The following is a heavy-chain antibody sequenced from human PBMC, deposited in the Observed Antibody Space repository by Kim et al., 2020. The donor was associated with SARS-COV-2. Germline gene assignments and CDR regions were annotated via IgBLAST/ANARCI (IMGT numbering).Heavy chain of an antibody. CDR1: GGSISSYY. J-gene: IGHJ2*01. D-gene: IGHD5-18*01. V-gene: IGHV4-59*13. Sequence: SETLSLTCTVSGGSISSYYWSWIRQPPGKGLEWIGYIYYSGSTNYNPSLKSRVTISVDTSKNQFSLKLSSVTAADTAVYYCAGDTARYFDLWGRGTLVTVSS. CDR2: IYYSGST. CDR3: AGDTARYFDL.